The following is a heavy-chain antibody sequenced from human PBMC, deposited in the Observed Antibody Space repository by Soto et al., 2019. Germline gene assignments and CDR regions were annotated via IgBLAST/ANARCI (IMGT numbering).Heavy chain of an antibody. Sequence: VQIVQSGAEVKKPGASVKVSCKASAYSFTSYTMNWVRQAPGQRPEWMGCINAGNGNTEFSQRFQGRVTITRDTSASTAYMDLSSLTSEDTAVYYCASSLHYYYGTRTFSSFDYWGQGILVTVSS. CDR1: AYSFTSYT. D-gene: IGHD3-10*01. J-gene: IGHJ4*02. V-gene: IGHV1-3*01. CDR2: INAGNGNT. CDR3: ASSLHYYYGTRTFSSFDY.